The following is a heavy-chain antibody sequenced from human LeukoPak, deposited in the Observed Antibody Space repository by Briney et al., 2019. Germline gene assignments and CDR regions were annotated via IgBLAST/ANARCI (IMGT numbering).Heavy chain of an antibody. J-gene: IGHJ4*02. V-gene: IGHV3-66*02. CDR2: IYSGGST. Sequence: GESLRLSCAASGFTVSSYYMSWDRQAPGKGLEWVSVIYSGGSTYYANSVKGRFTISRDNSKNTLYLQMNSLRAEDTAVYYCASSSSIAAPLDYWGQGTLVTVSS. CDR1: GFTVSSYY. CDR3: ASSSSIAAPLDY. D-gene: IGHD6-6*01.